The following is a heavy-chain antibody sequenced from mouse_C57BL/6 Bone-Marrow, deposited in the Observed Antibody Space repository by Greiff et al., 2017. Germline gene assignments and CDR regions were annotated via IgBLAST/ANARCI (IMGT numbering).Heavy chain of an antibody. CDR1: GYTFTDYE. V-gene: IGHV1-15*01. D-gene: IGHD2-2*01. CDR2: IDPETGGT. Sequence: QVQLQQSGAELVRPGASVTLSCKASGYTFTDYEMHWVKQTPVHGLEWIGAIDPETGGTAYNQKFKGKAILTADKSSSTAYMALRSLTSEDSAVYYFTRYGYHWYFYVWGTGTTVTVSS. J-gene: IGHJ1*03. CDR3: TRYGYHWYFYV.